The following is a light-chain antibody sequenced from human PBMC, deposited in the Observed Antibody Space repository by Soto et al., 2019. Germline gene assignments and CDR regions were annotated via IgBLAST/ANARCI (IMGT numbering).Light chain of an antibody. CDR3: QQYSDSPLT. Sequence: EIVLTQSPGTLSLSPGERATLSCRASQTVRTNYLAWFQHKPGQAPRLLIYGASSRATGIPHRFSGSGSGTDFTLTINRLEPEDFAVYFCQQYSDSPLTFGGGTKVEIK. CDR1: QTVRTNY. V-gene: IGKV3-20*01. CDR2: GAS. J-gene: IGKJ4*01.